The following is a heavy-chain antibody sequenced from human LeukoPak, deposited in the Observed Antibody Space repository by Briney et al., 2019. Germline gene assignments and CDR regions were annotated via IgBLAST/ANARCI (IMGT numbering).Heavy chain of an antibody. V-gene: IGHV3-48*03. CDR1: GFTFSSYE. CDR3: ARAFASSWFRPLDS. D-gene: IGHD3-10*01. Sequence: PGGSLRLSCAASGFTFSSYEMNWVRQAPGKGLEWVSYISSSGSHIYNADSVKGRFTISRDNAKNSLYLQMNSLRAEDTAVYYCARAFASSWFRPLDSWGQGTLVTVSS. J-gene: IGHJ4*02. CDR2: ISSSGSHI.